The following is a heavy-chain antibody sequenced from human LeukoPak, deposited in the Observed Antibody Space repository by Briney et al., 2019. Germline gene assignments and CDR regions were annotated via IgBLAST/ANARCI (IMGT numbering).Heavy chain of an antibody. V-gene: IGHV3-21*01. CDR1: EFTFSNYN. CDR3: ASTSSSWFGKDY. D-gene: IGHD6-13*01. CDR2: ISSSSYI. Sequence: GGSLRLSCAASEFTFSNYNMNWVRQAPGKGLEWVSSISSSSYIYYTDSVEGRSTISRDNAKNSLYLQMNSLRAEDTAVYYCASTSSSWFGKDYWGQGTLVTVSS. J-gene: IGHJ4*02.